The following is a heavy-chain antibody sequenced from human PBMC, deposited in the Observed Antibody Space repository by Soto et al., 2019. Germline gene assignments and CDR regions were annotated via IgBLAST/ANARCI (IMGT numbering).Heavy chain of an antibody. D-gene: IGHD2-2*01. CDR1: GGSISSTTYY. J-gene: IGHJ4*02. Sequence: QVQLQESGPGLVKPSETLSLTCTVSGGSISSTTYYWAWIRQPPGKGLEWIGSVYFTGITYYSPSLKSRVTISIDTSENQFSLRLRSVTAADTAVYYCARRENCVTTSCSYYFDFWGQGTLVTVSS. V-gene: IGHV4-39*01. CDR2: VYFTGIT. CDR3: ARRENCVTTSCSYYFDF.